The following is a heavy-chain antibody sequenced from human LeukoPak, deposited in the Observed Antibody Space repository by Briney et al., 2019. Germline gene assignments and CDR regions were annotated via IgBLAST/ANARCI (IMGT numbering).Heavy chain of an antibody. Sequence: GGSLRLSCAASGFTFSRYAMHWVRQAPGKGLEYVSGVTSNGGSTYYADSVKGRFTVSRDNSKNTLYLQMSTLRAEDTAVYYCVKSSGSSWHMFDYWGQGTLVTVSS. D-gene: IGHD6-13*01. V-gene: IGHV3-64D*09. J-gene: IGHJ4*02. CDR3: VKSSGSSWHMFDY. CDR1: GFTFSRYA. CDR2: VTSNGGST.